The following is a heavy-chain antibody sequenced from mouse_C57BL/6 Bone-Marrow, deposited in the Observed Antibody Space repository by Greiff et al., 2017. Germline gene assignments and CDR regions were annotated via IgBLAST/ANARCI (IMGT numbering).Heavy chain of an antibody. D-gene: IGHD2-12*01. Sequence: QVQLQQPGAELVKPGASVKMSCKASGNTFTSYWITWVKQRPGQGLEWIGDIYPGSGSTNYNEKFKSKATLTVDTSSSTAYMQLSSLTSEDSAVYYCARYYMGYAMDYWGQGTSVTVSS. CDR3: ARYYMGYAMDY. CDR2: IYPGSGST. CDR1: GNTFTSYW. J-gene: IGHJ4*01. V-gene: IGHV1-55*01.